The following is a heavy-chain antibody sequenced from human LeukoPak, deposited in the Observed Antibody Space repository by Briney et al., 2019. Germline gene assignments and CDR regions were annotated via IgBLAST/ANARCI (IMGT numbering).Heavy chain of an antibody. J-gene: IGHJ4*02. V-gene: IGHV3-48*03. D-gene: IGHD3-9*01. CDR2: ISSSGSTI. CDR3: ARDTGYFDWLGSVDC. CDR1: GFTFSSYE. Sequence: GGSLRLSCAASGFTFSSYEMNWVRQAPGKGLEWVSYISSSGSTIYYADSVKGRFTISRDNAKNSLHLQMNSLRAGDTAVYYCARDTGYFDWLGSVDCWGQGTLVTVSS.